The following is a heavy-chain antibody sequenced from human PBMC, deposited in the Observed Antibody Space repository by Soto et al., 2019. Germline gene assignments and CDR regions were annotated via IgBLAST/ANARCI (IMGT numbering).Heavy chain of an antibody. CDR3: ARSAADLYYYCYMDV. Sequence: PSETLSLTCTVSGGSISSYYWSWIRQPPGKGLEWIGYIYYSGSTNYNPSLKSRVTISVDTSKNQFSLKLSSVTAADTAVYYCARSAADLYYYCYMDVWGKGTTVTVSS. CDR2: IYYSGST. D-gene: IGHD6-13*01. V-gene: IGHV4-59*01. J-gene: IGHJ6*03. CDR1: GGSISSYY.